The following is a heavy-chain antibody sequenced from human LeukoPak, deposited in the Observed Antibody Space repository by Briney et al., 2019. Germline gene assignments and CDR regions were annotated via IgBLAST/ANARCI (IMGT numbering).Heavy chain of an antibody. V-gene: IGHV1-8*01. J-gene: IGHJ4*02. CDR1: VYTFTSYH. CDR2: MEPKTGNT. Sequence: ASVKVSCKASVYTFTSYHMNWVRQATGQGLEYMGWMEPKTGNTYFAQKFQGRVTMTRDTSISTAYMELSSLRSEDTAVYYCARDVYGARDYWGQGTLVTVSS. CDR3: ARDVYGARDY. D-gene: IGHD4-17*01.